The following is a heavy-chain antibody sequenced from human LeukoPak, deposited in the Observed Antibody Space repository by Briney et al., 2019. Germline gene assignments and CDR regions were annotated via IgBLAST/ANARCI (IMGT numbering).Heavy chain of an antibody. D-gene: IGHD6-19*01. CDR3: ARDGPYSSGWYAYFQH. V-gene: IGHV4-30-4*01. J-gene: IGHJ1*01. CDR1: GDSISSGDYY. Sequence: PSETLSLTCTVSGDSISSGDYYWSWIRQSPGKGLEWIGYIYYSGSTYYNPSLKSRVTIPVDTSKNQFSLKLNSVTAADTAVYYCARDGPYSSGWYAYFQHWGQGTLVTVSS. CDR2: IYYSGST.